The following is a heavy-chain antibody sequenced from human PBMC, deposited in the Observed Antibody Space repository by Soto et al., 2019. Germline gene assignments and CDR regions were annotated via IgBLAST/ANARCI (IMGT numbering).Heavy chain of an antibody. D-gene: IGHD3-16*01. Sequence: EVQLVESGGGLVQSGGSLRLSCAASGFAFSTYWMHWVRQAPGKGLVWVSLITDGGTSTTYADSVKGRFTISRDNAKNTVYLQVSSLGAEDTAVSYCARGKPGGGDLDYWGQGTLVTVSS. J-gene: IGHJ4*02. V-gene: IGHV3-74*03. CDR1: GFAFSTYW. CDR3: ARGKPGGGDLDY. CDR2: ITDGGTST.